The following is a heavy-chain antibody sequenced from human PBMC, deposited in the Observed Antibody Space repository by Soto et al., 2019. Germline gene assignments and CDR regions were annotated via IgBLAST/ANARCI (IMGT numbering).Heavy chain of an antibody. CDR3: ARDRIVVVSSYYYYYGMDV. V-gene: IGHV4-34*01. J-gene: IGHJ6*02. CDR1: GGSFSGYY. Sequence: SETLSLTCAVYGGSFSGYYWSWIRQPPGKGLEWIGEINHSGSTNYNPSLKSRVTISVDTSKNQFSLKLSSVTAADTAVYYCARDRIVVVSSYYYYYGMDVWGQGTTVTVSS. D-gene: IGHD2-2*01. CDR2: INHSGST.